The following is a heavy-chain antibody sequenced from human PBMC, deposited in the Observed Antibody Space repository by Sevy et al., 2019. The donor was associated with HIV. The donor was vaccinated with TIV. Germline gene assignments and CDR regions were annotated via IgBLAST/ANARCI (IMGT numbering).Heavy chain of an antibody. CDR2: IKQDGNEK. D-gene: IGHD3-22*01. J-gene: IGHJ4*02. CDR1: GFNLSPYW. CDR3: ASNTYHYDSNTYYPVY. Sequence: GGSLRLSCVASGFNLSPYWMTWVRQAPGKGLEWVANIKQDGNEKYYVDSVKGRFTVSRDNAKNALYLQMYSLRVEDKGVYVCASNTYHYDSNTYYPVYWGQGTRVTVSS. V-gene: IGHV3-7*01.